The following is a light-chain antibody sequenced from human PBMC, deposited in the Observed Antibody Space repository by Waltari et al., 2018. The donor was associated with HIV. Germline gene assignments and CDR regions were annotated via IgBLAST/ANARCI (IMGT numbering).Light chain of an antibody. V-gene: IGLV3-19*01. CDR3: NSRDSSGNHQV. J-gene: IGLJ1*01. CDR1: SLRSYS. CDR2: GKN. Sequence: SSELTQDPAVSVALGQTVRITCQGDSLRSYSPSWYQQKPGQAPVLVIYGKNNRPSGIPDRFSGSSSGNTASLTITGAQAEDEADYYCNSRDSSGNHQVFGTGTKVTVL.